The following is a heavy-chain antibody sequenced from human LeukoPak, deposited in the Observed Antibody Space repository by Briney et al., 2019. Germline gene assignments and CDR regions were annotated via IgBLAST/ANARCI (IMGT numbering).Heavy chain of an antibody. D-gene: IGHD3-9*01. Sequence: GASVKVSCKASGYSFISYGITWVRQAPGQGLEWMGWISGYNGYTNYAQQFQGRVTMTTDTSTSTAYMEVRSLRSDDTAVYYCARLPIDYDILTGVPPEYYYYYYMDVWGKGTTVTISS. V-gene: IGHV1-18*01. J-gene: IGHJ6*03. CDR3: ARLPIDYDILTGVPPEYYYYYYMDV. CDR2: ISGYNGYT. CDR1: GYSFISYG.